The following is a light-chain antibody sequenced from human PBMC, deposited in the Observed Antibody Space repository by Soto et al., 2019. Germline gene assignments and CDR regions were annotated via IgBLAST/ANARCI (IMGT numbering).Light chain of an antibody. Sequence: DFQMTQAPSTLSASVGDRVTITCRASQSISSWLAWYQQKPGKAPKLLIYAASSFQSGVPSRFSGSGSGTEFTLTISSLQPDDFAAYYCQQYETYPWTFGHGTKVDIK. CDR3: QQYETYPWT. CDR1: QSISSW. V-gene: IGKV1-5*01. J-gene: IGKJ1*01. CDR2: AAS.